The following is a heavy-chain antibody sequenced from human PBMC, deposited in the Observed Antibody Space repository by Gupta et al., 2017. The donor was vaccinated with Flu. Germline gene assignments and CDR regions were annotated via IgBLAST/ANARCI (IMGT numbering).Heavy chain of an antibody. J-gene: IGHJ5*02. V-gene: IGHV3-30*18. CDR3: AKEALYAYSSSSENWFDP. D-gene: IGHD6-6*01. CDR1: GFTFSSYG. CDR2: ISYDGSNK. Sequence: QVQLVESGGGVVQPGRSLRLSCAASGFTFSSYGMHWVRQAPGKGLEWVAVISYDGSNKYYADSVKGRVTISRDNSKNTLDRQMNSLRAEETAVYDCAKEALYAYSSSSENWFDPWGQGTLVTVSS.